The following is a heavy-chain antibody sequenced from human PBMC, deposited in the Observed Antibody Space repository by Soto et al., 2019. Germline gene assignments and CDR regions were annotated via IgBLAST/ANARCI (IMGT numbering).Heavy chain of an antibody. Sequence: GASVKLSCKASGYTFTSYYMHWVRQAPGQGLEWMGIINPSGGSTSYAQKFQGRVTMTRDTSTSTVYMGLSSLRSEDTAVYYCARDPLRGAVAGISVDYWGQGTLVTVSS. V-gene: IGHV1-46*01. CDR2: INPSGGST. CDR1: GYTFTSYY. J-gene: IGHJ4*02. D-gene: IGHD6-19*01. CDR3: ARDPLRGAVAGISVDY.